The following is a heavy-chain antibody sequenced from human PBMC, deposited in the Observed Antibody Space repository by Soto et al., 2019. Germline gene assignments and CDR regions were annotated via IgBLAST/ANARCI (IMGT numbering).Heavy chain of an antibody. D-gene: IGHD2-21*02. Sequence: ASVKVSCKASGYTFTGYYMHWVRQAPGQGLEWMGWINPNSGGTNYAQNFQGWVTMTRDTSISTAYMELSRLRSDDTAVYYCARDLAYCGGDCYFPYYGMDVWGQGTTVTVSS. CDR1: GYTFTGYY. V-gene: IGHV1-2*04. CDR3: ARDLAYCGGDCYFPYYGMDV. J-gene: IGHJ6*02. CDR2: INPNSGGT.